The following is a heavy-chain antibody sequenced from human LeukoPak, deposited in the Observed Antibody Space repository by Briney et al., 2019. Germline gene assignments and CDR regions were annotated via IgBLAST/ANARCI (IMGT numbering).Heavy chain of an antibody. CDR3: VRDQPLWGTEKDGFDF. CDR2: ISSGTSYI. D-gene: IGHD5-24*01. CDR1: GFTFNTYT. V-gene: IGHV3-21*01. J-gene: IGHJ3*01. Sequence: GGSLRLSCAASGFTFNTYTMNWVRQAPGKGLEWVSSISSGTSYIYYADSVKGRFTISRDNAKNSLYLQMNSLRVDDTAMYYCVRDQPLWGTEKDGFDFWGRGTKVTVSS.